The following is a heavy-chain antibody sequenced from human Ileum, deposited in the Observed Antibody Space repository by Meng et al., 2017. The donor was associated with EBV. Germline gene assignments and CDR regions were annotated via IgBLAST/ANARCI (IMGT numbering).Heavy chain of an antibody. Sequence: QVQLQESGPGRVKPSDTLFLTCAVSGYSISSTHWWGWIRPPPGKGLEWIGYIYYSGSTSYNPSLKSRVTMSVDTSKNQFSLNLNSVTAVETAVYYCARNVPGTSAYYDWGQGTLVTVSS. CDR2: IYYSGST. CDR3: ARNVPGTSAYYD. J-gene: IGHJ4*02. D-gene: IGHD3-22*01. V-gene: IGHV4-28*01. CDR1: GYSISSTHW.